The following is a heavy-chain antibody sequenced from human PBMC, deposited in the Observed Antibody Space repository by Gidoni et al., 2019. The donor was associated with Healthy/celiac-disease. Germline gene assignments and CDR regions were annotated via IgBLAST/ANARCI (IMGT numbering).Heavy chain of an antibody. J-gene: IGHJ4*02. D-gene: IGHD2-15*01. Sequence: HAQLVQSGAEVTKPGSSVKVSCKASGGTFSSYAISWVRQAPGQGLEWMGGILPIFGTANCARKFQGRVTMTADESTSTAYMELSSLRSEDTAVYYCASPRPGSPSYYFDYWGQGTLVTVSS. V-gene: IGHV1-69*01. CDR2: ILPIFGTA. CDR3: ASPRPGSPSYYFDY. CDR1: GGTFSSYA.